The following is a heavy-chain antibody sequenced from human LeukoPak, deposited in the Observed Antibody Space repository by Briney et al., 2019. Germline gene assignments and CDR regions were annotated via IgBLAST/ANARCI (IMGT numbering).Heavy chain of an antibody. CDR3: AKDRPDIVVVVAATPYDAFDI. CDR2: ISGSGGTT. CDR1: GSIFSTYA. V-gene: IGHV3-23*01. J-gene: IGHJ3*02. D-gene: IGHD2-15*01. Sequence: PGGSLRLSCAASGSIFSTYAMSWVRQAPGKGLEWVSAISGSGGTTYYADSVKGRFTISRDNSKNTLYLQMNSLRAEDLALYYCAKDRPDIVVVVAATPYDAFDIWGQGTMVTVSS.